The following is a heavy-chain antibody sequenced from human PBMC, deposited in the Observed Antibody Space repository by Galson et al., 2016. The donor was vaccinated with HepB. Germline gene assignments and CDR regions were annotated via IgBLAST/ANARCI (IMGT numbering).Heavy chain of an antibody. CDR3: AREGQSSGHCGAFDW. Sequence: SLRLSCAASGFTFSSYAMSWVRQAPGKGLEWVSGISDSGGRTHYADSVKGRFSISRDNSKRTLSLRMGSLRAEDTAIYYCAREGQSSGHCGAFDWWGQGTLVTV. CDR1: GFTFSSYA. J-gene: IGHJ4*02. D-gene: IGHD2-21*01. CDR2: ISDSGGRT. V-gene: IGHV3-23*01.